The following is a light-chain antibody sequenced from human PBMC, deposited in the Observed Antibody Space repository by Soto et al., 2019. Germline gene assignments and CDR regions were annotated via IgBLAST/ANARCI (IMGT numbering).Light chain of an antibody. CDR3: QQYGSSPPWT. CDR2: GAS. V-gene: IGKV3-20*01. CDR1: QSVSSSY. Sequence: TQSPATLSVSPWEGATLSCRASQSVSSSYLAWYQQKPGQAPRLLIYGASSRATGIPDRFSGSGSGTDFTLTISRLEPEDFAVYYCQQYGSSPPWTFGQGTKVDIK. J-gene: IGKJ1*01.